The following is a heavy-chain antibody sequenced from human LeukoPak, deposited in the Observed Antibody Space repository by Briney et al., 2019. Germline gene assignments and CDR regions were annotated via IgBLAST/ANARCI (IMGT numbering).Heavy chain of an antibody. J-gene: IGHJ4*02. CDR2: INHSGST. D-gene: IGHD2-21*01. V-gene: IGHV4-34*01. CDR3: ATPADSGSIDY. CDR1: GGSFSGYY. Sequence: PSETLSLTCAVYGGSFSGYYWSWIRQPPGKGLEWIGEINHSGSTNYNPSLKSRVTISVDTSKNQFSLKLSSVTAADTAVYYWATPADSGSIDYWGQGTLVTVSS.